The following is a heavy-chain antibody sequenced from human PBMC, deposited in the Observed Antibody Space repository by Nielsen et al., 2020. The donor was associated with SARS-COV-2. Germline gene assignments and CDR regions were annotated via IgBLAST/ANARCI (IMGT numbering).Heavy chain of an antibody. V-gene: IGHV3-53*01. CDR3: ARDHQLVLSSIYYYYYGMDV. Sequence: VRQAPGKGLEWVSVIYSGGSTYYADSVKGRFTISRDNSKNTLYLQMNSLRAEDTAVYYCARDHQLVLSSIYYYYYGMDVWGQGTTVTVSS. J-gene: IGHJ6*02. CDR2: IYSGGST. D-gene: IGHD6-13*01.